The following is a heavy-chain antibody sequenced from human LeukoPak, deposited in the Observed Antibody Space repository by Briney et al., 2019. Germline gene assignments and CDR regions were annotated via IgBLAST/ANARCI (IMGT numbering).Heavy chain of an antibody. CDR3: ARHDSYGSGSCNGFDF. CDR2: IYPRDSDT. D-gene: IGHD3-10*01. CDR1: GYSFTNYW. V-gene: IGHV5-51*01. J-gene: IGHJ4*02. Sequence: GESLKISCKGSGYSFTNYWIGWVRQMPGKGLELMGIIYPRDSDTRYSPSFQGQVTISADKSISTAYLQWTSLKASDTAMYYCARHDSYGSGSCNGFDFWGQGTLVTVSS.